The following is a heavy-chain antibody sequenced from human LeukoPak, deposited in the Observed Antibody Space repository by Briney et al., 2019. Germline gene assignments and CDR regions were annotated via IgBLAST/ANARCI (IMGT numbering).Heavy chain of an antibody. CDR3: AKDRTSSRYCSGGSCLGAWFDP. D-gene: IGHD2-15*01. CDR1: GFTFSSYG. V-gene: IGHV3-30*02. Sequence: GGSLRLSCAASGFTFSSYGMHWVRQAPGKGLDWVAFIHHDGSNKYYADSVRGRFTISRDNSKNTLYLQMNSLRAEDTAVYFCAKDRTSSRYCSGGSCLGAWFDPWGQGTLVTVSS. CDR2: IHHDGSNK. J-gene: IGHJ5*02.